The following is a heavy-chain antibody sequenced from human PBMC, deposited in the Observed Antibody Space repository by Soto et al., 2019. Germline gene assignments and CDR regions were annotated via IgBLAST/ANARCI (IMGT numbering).Heavy chain of an antibody. D-gene: IGHD3-10*01. CDR3: ARRRFDNTEIDP. CDR1: GYSFSNYW. CDR2: IHPADSTT. V-gene: IGHV5-51*01. J-gene: IGHJ5*02. Sequence: PGESLKISCKGSGYSFSNYWLGWVRQMPGKGLEWMGLIHPADSTTIYTPAFQGRVTISADKSISTAYLQWSSLTASDTAIYYCARRRFDNTEIDPWGQGTLVTVSS.